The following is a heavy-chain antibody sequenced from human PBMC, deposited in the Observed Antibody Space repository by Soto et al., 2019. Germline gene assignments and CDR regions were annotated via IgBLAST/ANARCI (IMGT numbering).Heavy chain of an antibody. V-gene: IGHV4-30-2*01. CDR3: ARDSDSSDY. CDR2: IYHSGST. Sequence: SETLSLTCAVSGGSISSGGYSWSWIRQPPGKGLEWIGYIYHSGSTYYNPSLKSRVTISVDRSKNQFSLRLSSVTAADTAVYYCARDSDSSDYWGQGTLVTVSS. J-gene: IGHJ4*02. CDR1: GGSISSGGYS. D-gene: IGHD3-22*01.